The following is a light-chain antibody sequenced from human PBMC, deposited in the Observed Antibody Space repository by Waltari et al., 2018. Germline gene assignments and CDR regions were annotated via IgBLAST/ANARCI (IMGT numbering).Light chain of an antibody. CDR3: QQFYTTPMT. Sequence: DIVMTQSPDSLAVSLGERATIHCKSSQSVLYSSNNKNSVAWYQQKPGQPPKLLVDWASTRESGVPDRFSAGGSGTDFTLTISSLQAEDVAVYYCQQFYTTPMTFGQGTRLEIK. J-gene: IGKJ5*01. CDR1: QSVLYSSNNKNS. CDR2: WAS. V-gene: IGKV4-1*01.